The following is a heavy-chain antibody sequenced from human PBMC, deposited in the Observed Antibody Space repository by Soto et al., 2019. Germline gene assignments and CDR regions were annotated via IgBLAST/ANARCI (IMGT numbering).Heavy chain of an antibody. CDR3: AHSRYSRSSFDY. D-gene: IGHD6-6*01. CDR1: GFSVSTIYVC. Sequence: SGPTLVNPTQTLTLTFTFSGFSVSTIYVCVGWIRQPPGKALEWLALIYWDDDQRYSPSLKSRLTITKDTSKNRVVLTMTNMDPVDTATYYCAHSRYSRSSFDYWGQGTLVTVSS. J-gene: IGHJ4*02. V-gene: IGHV2-5*02. CDR2: IYWDDDQ.